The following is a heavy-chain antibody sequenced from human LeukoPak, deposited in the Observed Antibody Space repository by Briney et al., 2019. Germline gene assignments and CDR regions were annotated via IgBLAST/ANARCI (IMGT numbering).Heavy chain of an antibody. J-gene: IGHJ5*02. Sequence: ASVKVSCKASGYTFTTYAMNWVRQAPGQGLEWMGWINTNTGNPTYAQGFTGRFVFSLDTSVSTAYLQISSLRAEDTAVYYCARYTSGYYRWFDPWGQGTLATVSS. D-gene: IGHD6-19*01. CDR2: INTNTGNP. CDR3: ARYTSGYYRWFDP. V-gene: IGHV7-4-1*02. CDR1: GYTFTTYA.